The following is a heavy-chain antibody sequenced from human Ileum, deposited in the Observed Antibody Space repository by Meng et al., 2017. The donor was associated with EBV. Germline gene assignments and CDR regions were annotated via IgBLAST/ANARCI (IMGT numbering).Heavy chain of an antibody. J-gene: IGHJ4*02. D-gene: IGHD1-26*01. CDR1: GSSVTSSGYY. CDR2: VNYNGDS. Sequence: PPQQSGPVLVRPSETLSLTCTGPGSSVTSSGYYWSWLRQSPGKGLEWLGYVNYNGDSTYNPSLKSRVTIFIDTSKKQFYLNLTSATAADTAIYYCARDLRVGGAFDYWGQGTLVTVSS. CDR3: ARDLRVGGAFDY. V-gene: IGHV4-61*08.